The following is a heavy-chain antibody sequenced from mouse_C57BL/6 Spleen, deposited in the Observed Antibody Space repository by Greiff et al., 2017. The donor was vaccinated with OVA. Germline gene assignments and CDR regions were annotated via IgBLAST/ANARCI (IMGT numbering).Heavy chain of an antibody. CDR3: AREAGVDY. Sequence: QVHVKQPGAELVRPGTSVKLSCKASGYTFTSYWMHWVKQRPGQGLEWIGVIDPSDSYTNYNQKFKGKATLTVDTSSSTAYMQLSSLTSEDSAVYYCAREAGVDYWGQGTTLTVSS. J-gene: IGHJ2*01. CDR1: GYTFTSYW. CDR2: IDPSDSYT. D-gene: IGHD3-2*02. V-gene: IGHV1-59*01.